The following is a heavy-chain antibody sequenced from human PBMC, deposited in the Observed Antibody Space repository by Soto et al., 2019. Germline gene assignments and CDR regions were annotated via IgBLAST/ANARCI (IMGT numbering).Heavy chain of an antibody. CDR3: AREGMAGDLTHYDFWSDPRSNWFDP. CDR1: GFTFSSYW. D-gene: IGHD3-3*01. CDR2: IKQDGSEK. Sequence: GGSLRLSCAASGFTFSSYWMSWVRQAPGKGLEWVANIKQDGSEKYYVDSVKGRFTISRDNAKNSLYLQMNSLRAEDTAVYYCAREGMAGDLTHYDFWSDPRSNWFDPWGQGTLVTVSS. V-gene: IGHV3-7*01. J-gene: IGHJ5*02.